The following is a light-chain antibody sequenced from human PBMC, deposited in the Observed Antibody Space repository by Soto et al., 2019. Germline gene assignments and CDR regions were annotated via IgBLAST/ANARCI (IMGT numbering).Light chain of an antibody. CDR3: QQSYTTPVT. CDR1: QSISSY. V-gene: IGKV1-39*01. J-gene: IGKJ5*01. CDR2: AAS. Sequence: DIQMTQSPSTLSGSVGDRVTITCRASQSISSYLNWYQQKPGKAPKLLIYAASSLQSGVPSRFSGSGSGTDFALTSTSLQPEDFATYYCQQSYTTPVTFGQGTRLEIK.